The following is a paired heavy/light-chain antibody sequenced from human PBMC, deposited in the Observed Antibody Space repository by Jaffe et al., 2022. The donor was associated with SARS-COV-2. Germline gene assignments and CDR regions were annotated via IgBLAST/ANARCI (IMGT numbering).Heavy chain of an antibody. CDR2: INAGNGNT. D-gene: IGHD1-1*01. CDR3: ARDRTISGYYYYYMDV. CDR1: GYTFTSYC. J-gene: IGHJ6*03. Sequence: QVQLVQSGAEVKKPGASVMVSCKASGYTFTSYCMHWVRQAPGQGLEWMGWINAGNGNTKYSQKFQDRVTITRDTSASIAYMELSSLRSEDTAVYYCARDRTISGYYYYYMDVWGKGTTVTVSS. V-gene: IGHV1-3*01.
Light chain of an antibody. CDR2: GAS. CDR1: QSVSNSY. J-gene: IGKJ4*01. V-gene: IGKV3-20*01. Sequence: EIVLTQSPGTLSLSPGERATLSCRASQSVSNSYLAWYQQKPGQAPRLLIYGASSRATGIPDRFSGSGSGTDFTLTISRLEPEDFAVYNCQQYGSSEGLTFGGGTKVEIK. CDR3: QQYGSSEGLT.